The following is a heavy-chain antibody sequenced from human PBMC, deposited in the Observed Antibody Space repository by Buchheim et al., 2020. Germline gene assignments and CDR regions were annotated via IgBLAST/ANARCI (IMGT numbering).Heavy chain of an antibody. J-gene: IGHJ4*02. V-gene: IGHV5-51*01. CDR1: GYSFTNYW. D-gene: IGHD2/OR15-2a*01. CDR3: ARREGTFFYDESGSPTDFRFDF. CDR2: IYPSDSYT. Sequence: EVQLVQSGAEVKKPGESLKISCKGSGYSFTNYWIGWVRQMPGKGLEWMGIIYPSDSYTRYSPSFQGQVTFSADKSINTAYLQWSSLKASDTAMYYCARREGTFFYDESGSPTDFRFDFWGQGTL.